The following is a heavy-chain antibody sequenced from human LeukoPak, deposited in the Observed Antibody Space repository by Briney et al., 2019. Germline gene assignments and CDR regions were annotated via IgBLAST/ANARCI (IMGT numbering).Heavy chain of an antibody. Sequence: PSETLSLTCTVSGGSISSCYWSWIRQPPGKGLEWIGYIYYSGSTNYNPSLKSRVTISVDTSKNQFSLKLSSVTTADTAVYYCARYSTIFGVVSPARYYFDYWGQGTLVTVSS. CDR1: GGSISSCY. J-gene: IGHJ4*02. D-gene: IGHD3-3*01. CDR2: IYYSGST. CDR3: ARYSTIFGVVSPARYYFDY. V-gene: IGHV4-59*08.